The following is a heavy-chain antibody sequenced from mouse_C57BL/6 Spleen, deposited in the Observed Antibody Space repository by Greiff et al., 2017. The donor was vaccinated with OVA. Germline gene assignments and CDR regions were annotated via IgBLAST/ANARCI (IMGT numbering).Heavy chain of an antibody. D-gene: IGHD2-4*01. J-gene: IGHJ2*01. CDR1: GFTFTDYY. CDR2: IRNKANGYTT. CDR3: ARSDYDRYYFDD. Sequence: EVMLVESGGGLVQPGGSLSLSCAASGFTFTDYYMSWVRQPPGKALEWLGFIRNKANGYTTEYSASVKGRFTISRDNSQSILYLQMNALRAEDSATYYCARSDYDRYYFDDWGQGTTLTVSS. V-gene: IGHV7-3*01.